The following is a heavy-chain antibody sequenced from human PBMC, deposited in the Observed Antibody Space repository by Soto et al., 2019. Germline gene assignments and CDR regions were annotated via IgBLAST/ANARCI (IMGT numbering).Heavy chain of an antibody. J-gene: IGHJ6*02. CDR3: ARDLMVRRVIRTRDYYGMDV. CDR2: INPNSGGT. V-gene: IGHV1-2*04. Sequence: QVQLVQSGAEVKKPGASVKVSCKASGYTFTGYYMHWVRQAPGQGLEWMGWINPNSGGTNYAQKFQGWVTMTRDTSISTAYMEMSRLRSDDTAVYYCARDLMVRRVIRTRDYYGMDVWGQGTTVTVSS. D-gene: IGHD3-10*01. CDR1: GYTFTGYY.